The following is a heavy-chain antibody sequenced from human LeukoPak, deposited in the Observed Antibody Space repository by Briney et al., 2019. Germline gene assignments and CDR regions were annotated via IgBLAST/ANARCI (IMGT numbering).Heavy chain of an antibody. CDR2: IYPGDSET. CDR3: ATADSGSWPFDY. Sequence: GESLKISCKGSGYSFTSYWIGWVRQMPGKGLEWVGIIYPGDSETRYGPTFQGQVTISADKSISTAYLQWSSLKASDTAMYFCATADSGSWPFDYWGQGTLVTVSS. V-gene: IGHV5-51*01. J-gene: IGHJ4*02. D-gene: IGHD6-13*01. CDR1: GYSFTSYW.